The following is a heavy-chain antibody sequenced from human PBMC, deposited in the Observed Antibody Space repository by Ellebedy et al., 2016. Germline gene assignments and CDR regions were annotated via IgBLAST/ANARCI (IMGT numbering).Heavy chain of an antibody. D-gene: IGHD6-6*01. J-gene: IGHJ4*02. CDR1: GGSISSSSYY. CDR3: ARQGASIAARHLCFDY. CDR2: IYYSGST. Sequence: SETLSLTXTVSGGSISSSSYYWGWIRQPPGKGLEWIGSIYYSGSTYYNPSLKSRVTISVDTSKNQFSLKLSSVTAADTAVYYCARQGASIAARHLCFDYWGQGTLVTVSS. V-gene: IGHV4-39*01.